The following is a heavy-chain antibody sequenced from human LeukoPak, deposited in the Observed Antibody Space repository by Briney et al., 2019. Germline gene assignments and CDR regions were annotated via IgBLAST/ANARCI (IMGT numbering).Heavy chain of an antibody. Sequence: SETLSLTCAVYGGSFSGYYWSWIPEPPGKGLEGIGEINHSGSTNYNPPLKSRVTISVDTSKNQFSLKLSSVTAADTAVYYCARGSGPYGSGSYYSYWGQGTLVTVSS. CDR3: ARGSGPYGSGSYYSY. J-gene: IGHJ4*02. V-gene: IGHV4-34*01. CDR1: GGSFSGYY. D-gene: IGHD3-10*01. CDR2: INHSGST.